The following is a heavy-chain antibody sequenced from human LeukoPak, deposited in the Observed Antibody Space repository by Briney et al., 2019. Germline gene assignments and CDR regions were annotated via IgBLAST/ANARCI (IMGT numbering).Heavy chain of an antibody. CDR3: AKDWLEGVAEN. V-gene: IGHV3-48*04. Sequence: GGSLRLSCAASGFSFITYGMNWLRQAPGKGQEWVSHISGSGYTIYYADSVKGRFTISRDNAKNSLYLQMDSLRVEDTAVYYCAKDWLEGVAENWGQGTLVTVSS. CDR2: ISGSGYTI. J-gene: IGHJ4*02. CDR1: GFSFITYG. D-gene: IGHD1-26*01.